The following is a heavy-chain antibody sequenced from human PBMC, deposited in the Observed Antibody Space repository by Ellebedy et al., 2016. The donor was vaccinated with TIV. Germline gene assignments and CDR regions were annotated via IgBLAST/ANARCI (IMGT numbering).Heavy chain of an antibody. CDR3: TRETNPPPGALAGTGFDC. D-gene: IGHD6-19*01. V-gene: IGHV3-30*02. CDR1: GFTLSTYG. J-gene: IGHJ4*02. CDR2: KRFDGRNE. Sequence: GESLKISCVASGFTLSTYGMHWVRQAPGKGLEWVAFKRFDGRNEYNGDSVKGRFFISRDLSKNTLYLQMNRVTSDDTGTSYCTRETNPPPGALAGTGFDCWGQGTLVIVSS.